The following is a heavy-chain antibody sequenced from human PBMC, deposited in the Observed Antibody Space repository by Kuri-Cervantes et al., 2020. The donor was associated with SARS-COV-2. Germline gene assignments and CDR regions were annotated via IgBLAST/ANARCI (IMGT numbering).Heavy chain of an antibody. Sequence: SETLSLTCAVSGGSISSSNWWSWVRQPPGKGLEWIGEIYHSGSTNYNPSLKSLVTISVDKSKNQSSLKLGSVTAADTAVYYCAREVIHFWCGYYTRWFDPWGQGTLVTVSS. J-gene: IGHJ5*02. CDR2: IYHSGST. D-gene: IGHD3-3*02. CDR3: AREVIHFWCGYYTRWFDP. CDR1: GGSISSSNW. V-gene: IGHV4-4*02.